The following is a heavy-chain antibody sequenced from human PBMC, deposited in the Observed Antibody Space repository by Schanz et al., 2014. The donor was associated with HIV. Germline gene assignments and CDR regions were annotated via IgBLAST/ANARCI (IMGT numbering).Heavy chain of an antibody. CDR2: ISHDGSNK. V-gene: IGHV3-30*03. Sequence: QVQLVESGGGMVLPGTSLRLSCAASGGTFSAQAFHWVRPAPGRGLEWVALISHDGSNKYYADSVKGRFTVSRDNSKNRVFLQMNSLSTEDAAVYHCARSQKGTSCCSPLDFWGQGTPVTV. J-gene: IGHJ4*02. CDR3: ARSQKGTSCCSPLDF. D-gene: IGHD2-2*01. CDR1: GGTFSAQA.